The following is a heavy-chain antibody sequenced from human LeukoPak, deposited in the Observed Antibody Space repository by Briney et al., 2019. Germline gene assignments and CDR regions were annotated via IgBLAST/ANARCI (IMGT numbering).Heavy chain of an antibody. V-gene: IGHV1-18*01. CDR3: AREYSGYDWGHFDY. CDR2: ISAYNGNT. J-gene: IGHJ4*02. D-gene: IGHD5-12*01. Sequence: GASAKVSCKASGYTFTSYGISWVRQAPGQGLEWMGWISAYNGNTNYAQKLQGRVTMTTDTSTSTAYIELRSLRSDDTAVYYCAREYSGYDWGHFDYWGQGTLVTVSS. CDR1: GYTFTSYG.